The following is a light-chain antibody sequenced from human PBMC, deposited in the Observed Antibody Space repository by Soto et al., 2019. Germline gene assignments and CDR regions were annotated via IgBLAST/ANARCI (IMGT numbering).Light chain of an antibody. CDR2: EVS. CDR3: SSYTRSSNYV. J-gene: IGLJ1*01. CDR1: SSDVGDYNY. V-gene: IGLV2-14*01. Sequence: QSALTQPASVSGSPGQSITISCTGTSSDVGDYNYVSWHQQVPGKAPKVMIYEVSNRPSGVSNRFSGSKSGITASLTISGLQAEDEADYYCSSYTRSSNYVFGNGTKVTV.